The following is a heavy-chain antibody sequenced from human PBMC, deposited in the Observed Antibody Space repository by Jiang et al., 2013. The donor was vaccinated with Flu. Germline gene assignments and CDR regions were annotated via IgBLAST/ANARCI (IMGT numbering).Heavy chain of an antibody. V-gene: IGHV3-23*01. Sequence: VQLLESGGGLVQPGGSLRLSCAASGFTFTTYAMSWVRQAPGKGLEWVSAVSGSGADTYFADSVKGRFAISRDNSKNTLYLQMSSLRAEDTAIYYCTKEAHTTGIADYWGQGTLVTVSS. D-gene: IGHD1-1*01. CDR2: VSGSGADT. CDR3: TKEAHTTGIADY. CDR1: GFTFTTYA. J-gene: IGHJ4*02.